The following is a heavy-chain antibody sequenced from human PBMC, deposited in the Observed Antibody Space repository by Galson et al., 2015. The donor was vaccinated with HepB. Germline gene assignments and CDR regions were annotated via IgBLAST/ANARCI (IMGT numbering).Heavy chain of an antibody. D-gene: IGHD6-13*01. V-gene: IGHV3-48*02. J-gene: IGHJ6*03. CDR1: GFTFSSYN. CDR2: ISKSSSTQ. CDR3: ARARLISGIAGAGDPQADYHYYMDV. Sequence: SLRLSCAASGFTFSSYNMNWVRQAPGKGLEWVAYISKSSSTQYYADSVKGRFTISRDNAKTSLYLQVNSLRDEDTAVYYCARARLISGIAGAGDPQADYHYYMDVWGKGTTVTVSS.